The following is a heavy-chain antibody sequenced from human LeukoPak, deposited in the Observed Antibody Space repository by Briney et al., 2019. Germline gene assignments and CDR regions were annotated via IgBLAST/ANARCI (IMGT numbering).Heavy chain of an antibody. V-gene: IGHV1-8*01. CDR3: ARVTGSIDY. CDR2: TNPESGNT. Sequence: GASVKVSCKASGYTLTSYDINWVRQATGQGLEWMGWTNPESGNTGYAQKFQGRVTMTRSTSISTAYMELSSLRSEDTAVYYCARVTGSIDYWGQGTLVTVSS. J-gene: IGHJ4*02. D-gene: IGHD1-26*01. CDR1: GYTLTSYD.